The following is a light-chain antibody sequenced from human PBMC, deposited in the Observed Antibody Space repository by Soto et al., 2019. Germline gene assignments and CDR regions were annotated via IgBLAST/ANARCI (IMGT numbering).Light chain of an antibody. CDR1: QSVNIY. CDR2: GAS. CDR3: QQYDDWLRLT. J-gene: IGKJ4*01. V-gene: IGKV3D-15*01. Sequence: EIVMTQSPATLSVSPGERATLSCRASQSVNIYLAWYQQKPGQAPRLLIFGASYRATGIPARFSGSGSGTEFNQTISSLQSEDFAVYFCQQYDDWLRLTFGRGTKVEIK.